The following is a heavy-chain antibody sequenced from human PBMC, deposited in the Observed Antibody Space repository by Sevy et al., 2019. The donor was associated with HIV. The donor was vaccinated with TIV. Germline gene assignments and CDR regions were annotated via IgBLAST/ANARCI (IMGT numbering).Heavy chain of an antibody. J-gene: IGHJ4*02. V-gene: IGHV3-21*01. CDR1: GFTFSSYS. CDR3: VSSRELLGGYFDY. D-gene: IGHD1-26*01. CDR2: ISSSSSYI. Sequence: GGSLRLSCAASGFTFSSYSMNWVRQAPGKGLEWVSSISSSSSYIYYADSVKGRFTISRDNAKNSLYLQMNSLRAEDTAVYYCVSSRELLGGYFDYWGQGTLVTVSS.